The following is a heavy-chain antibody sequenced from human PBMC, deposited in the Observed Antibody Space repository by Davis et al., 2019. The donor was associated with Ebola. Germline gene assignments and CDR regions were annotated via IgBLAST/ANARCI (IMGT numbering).Heavy chain of an antibody. J-gene: IGHJ4*02. D-gene: IGHD4-17*01. Sequence: SVKVSCKASGGTFSSYAISWVRQAPGQGLEWMGGIIPIFGTANYAQKFQGRVTITADESTSTAYMELSSLRSEDTAVYYCARDLGMTTVTTGDYWGQGTLVTVSS. CDR1: GGTFSSYA. V-gene: IGHV1-69*13. CDR2: IIPIFGTA. CDR3: ARDLGMTTVTTGDY.